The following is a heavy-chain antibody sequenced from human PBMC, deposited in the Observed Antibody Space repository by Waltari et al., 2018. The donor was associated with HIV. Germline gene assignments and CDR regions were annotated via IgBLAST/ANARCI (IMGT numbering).Heavy chain of an antibody. D-gene: IGHD6-13*01. CDR1: GFTFTGYS. Sequence: EVQLVESGGGTVKPGGSLSLSWRASGFTFTGYSLNWVRQAPGKGLEWISSISSSGTFTHYADSVKGRFTISRDNANKSVYLQMNSLRAEDTAVYYCARDSRDNSWSLNFFDPWGQGTLVTVSS. V-gene: IGHV3-21*01. CDR3: ARDSRDNSWSLNFFDP. J-gene: IGHJ5*02. CDR2: ISSSGTFT.